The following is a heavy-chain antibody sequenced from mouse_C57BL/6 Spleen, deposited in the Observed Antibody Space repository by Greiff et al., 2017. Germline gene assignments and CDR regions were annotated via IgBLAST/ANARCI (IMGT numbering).Heavy chain of an antibody. CDR2: IYPGDGDT. D-gene: IGHD1-1*01. CDR3: ARNYGSWYDWVGY. J-gene: IGHJ3*01. CDR1: GYAFSSSW. V-gene: IGHV1-82*01. Sequence: QVQLQQSGPELVKPGASVKISCKASGYAFSSSWMNWVKQRPGQGLEWIGRIYPGDGDTNYNEKFKGKATLTADKSSSTAYMQLSSLTSEDSAVSLCARNYGSWYDWVGYWGQVALVTVAA.